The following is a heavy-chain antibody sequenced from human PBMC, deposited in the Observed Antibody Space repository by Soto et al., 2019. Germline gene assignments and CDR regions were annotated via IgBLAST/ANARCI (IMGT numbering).Heavy chain of an antibody. D-gene: IGHD1-26*01. CDR1: GYTFTGYY. CDR2: INPNSGGA. Sequence: QVQLVQSGAEVKKPGASVKVSCKASGYTFTGYYMHWVRQAPGQGLEWMGWINPNSGGANYAQKFQGWVTMTRDTSISTAYWERGRLSSDDTAVYYGAGGGVGAFPGDAFDIWGQGTMVTVSS. V-gene: IGHV1-2*04. J-gene: IGHJ3*02. CDR3: AGGGVGAFPGDAFDI.